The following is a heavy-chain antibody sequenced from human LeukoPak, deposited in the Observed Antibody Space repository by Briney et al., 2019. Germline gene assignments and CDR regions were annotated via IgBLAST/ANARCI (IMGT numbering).Heavy chain of an antibody. J-gene: IGHJ6*02. CDR1: AYTFTSYG. V-gene: IGHV1-18*01. Sequence: ASVKVSCKASAYTFTSYGISWVRQAPGQGLEWMGWISAYNGNTNYAQKLQGRVTMTTDTSTSTAYMELRSLRSDDTAVYYCARDFYDILTDDYYYYYGMDVWGQGTTVTVSS. D-gene: IGHD3-9*01. CDR3: ARDFYDILTDDYYYYYGMDV. CDR2: ISAYNGNT.